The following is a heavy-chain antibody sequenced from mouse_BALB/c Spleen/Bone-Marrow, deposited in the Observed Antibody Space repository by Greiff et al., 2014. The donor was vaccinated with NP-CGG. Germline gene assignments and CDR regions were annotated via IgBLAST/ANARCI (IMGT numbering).Heavy chain of an antibody. Sequence: DVKLVESGAELVKPGASVKLSCTASGFNIIYAYIHWVKRRPEQGLEWIGRIYPANGNTNYDPKFQGKATITADTSSNTAYLHLNSLTSEDTAVYYCARSPGEVNYWGQGTLVTVSA. V-gene: IGHV14-3*02. D-gene: IGHD1-3*01. CDR1: GFNIIYAY. CDR2: IYPANGNT. CDR3: ARSPGEVNY. J-gene: IGHJ3*01.